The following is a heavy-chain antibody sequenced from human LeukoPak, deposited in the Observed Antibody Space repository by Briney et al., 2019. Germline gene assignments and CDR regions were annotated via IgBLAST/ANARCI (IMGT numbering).Heavy chain of an antibody. CDR1: GGSFSSYA. J-gene: IGHJ5*02. V-gene: IGHV1-69*05. Sequence: SVKVSCKASGGSFSSYAISWVRQAPGQGLEWMGGIIPIFGTANYAQKFQGRVTMTRDMSTSTDYMELSSLRSEDTAVYYCARDNSVEDTAWWFDPWGQGTLVTVSS. CDR3: ARDNSVEDTAWWFDP. D-gene: IGHD4-23*01. CDR2: IIPIFGTA.